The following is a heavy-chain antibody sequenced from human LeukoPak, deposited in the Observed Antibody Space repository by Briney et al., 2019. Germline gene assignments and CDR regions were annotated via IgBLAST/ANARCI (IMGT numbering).Heavy chain of an antibody. J-gene: IGHJ4*02. Sequence: SETLSLTCTVSGVSVSSGSYDWSWIRQRPGKGPEWIGNIYYSGSANYNPSLKSRVTISIDTSKNQFSLKLSSVTAADKAVYYCARSTYYYDSSGYARVSVNFDYWGQGTLVTVSS. CDR3: ARSTYYYDSSGYARVSVNFDY. CDR1: GVSVSSGSYD. CDR2: IYYSGSA. V-gene: IGHV4-61*01. D-gene: IGHD3-22*01.